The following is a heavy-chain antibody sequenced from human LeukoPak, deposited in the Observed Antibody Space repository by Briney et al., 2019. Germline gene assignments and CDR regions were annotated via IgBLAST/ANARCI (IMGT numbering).Heavy chain of an antibody. D-gene: IGHD3-10*01. J-gene: IGHJ4*02. CDR3: ARDAALTYYYGSGSYPHY. CDR2: INPNSGGT. V-gene: IGHV1-2*04. Sequence: ASVKVSCKASGYTFTGYYMHWVRQAPGQGLEWMGWINPNSGGTNYARKFQGWVTMTRDTSISTAYMELSRLRSDDTAVYYCARDAALTYYYGSGSYPHYWGQGTLVTVSS. CDR1: GYTFTGYY.